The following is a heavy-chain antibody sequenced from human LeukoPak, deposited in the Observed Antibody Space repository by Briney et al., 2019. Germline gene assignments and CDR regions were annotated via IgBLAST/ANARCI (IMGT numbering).Heavy chain of an antibody. D-gene: IGHD3-10*01. CDR1: GGSISSYY. CDR2: IYYSGST. J-gene: IGHJ4*02. V-gene: IGHV4-59*01. Sequence: PSETLSLTCHVSGGSISSYYWSWIRQPPGRGLEWIGYIYYSGSTNYNPSLKSRVTISVDTSKNQFSLKLSSVTAADTAVYYCARGYGSGSYPFDYWGQGTLVTVSS. CDR3: ARGYGSGSYPFDY.